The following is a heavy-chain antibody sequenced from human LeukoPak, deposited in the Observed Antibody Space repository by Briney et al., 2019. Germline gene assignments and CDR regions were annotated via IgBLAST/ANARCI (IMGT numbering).Heavy chain of an antibody. CDR2: IYYSGST. CDR3: ARGTFLVAFDI. Sequence: ASETLSLTCTVSGGSISSYYWSWIRQPPGKGLEWIGYIYYSGSTNYNPSLKSRVTISVDTSKNQFSLKLSPVTAADTAVYCCARGTFLVAFDIWGQGTMVTVSS. J-gene: IGHJ3*02. CDR1: GGSISSYY. D-gene: IGHD3-16*01. V-gene: IGHV4-59*01.